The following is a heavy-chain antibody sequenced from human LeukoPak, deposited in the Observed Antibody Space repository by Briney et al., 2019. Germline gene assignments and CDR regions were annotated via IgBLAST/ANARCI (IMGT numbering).Heavy chain of an antibody. CDR2: IYYSGST. CDR1: GGSFSGYY. J-gene: IGHJ4*02. Sequence: SETLSLTCAVYGGSFSGYYWSWIRQPPGKGLEWIGYIYYSGSTYYNPSLKSRVSISVDTSKNQFSLKLSSVTAADTAVYYCARVYTYGHHMDHWGQGTLVTVSS. CDR3: ARVYTYGHHMDH. D-gene: IGHD5-18*01. V-gene: IGHV4-30-4*01.